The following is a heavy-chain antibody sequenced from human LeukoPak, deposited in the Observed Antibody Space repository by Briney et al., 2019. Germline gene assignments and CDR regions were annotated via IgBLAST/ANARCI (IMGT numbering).Heavy chain of an antibody. J-gene: IGHJ3*02. V-gene: IGHV1-18*01. CDR2: ISAYNGNT. CDR1: GYTFTSYG. Sequence: GASVKVSCKAPGYTFTSYGISWVRQAPGQGLEWMGWISAYNGNTNYAQKLQGRVTMTTDTSTSTAYMELRSLRSDDTAVYYCAREGYYDSSGYTDAFDIWGQGTMVTVSS. CDR3: AREGYYDSSGYTDAFDI. D-gene: IGHD3-22*01.